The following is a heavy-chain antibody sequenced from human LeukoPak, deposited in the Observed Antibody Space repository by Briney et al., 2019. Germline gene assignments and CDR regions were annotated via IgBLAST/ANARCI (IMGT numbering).Heavy chain of an antibody. CDR3: ALYSNYYYGMDV. CDR1: GGSISSYY. Sequence: SETLSLTCTVSGGSISSYYWSWIRQPPGKGLEWIGYIYCSGSTNYNPSLKSRVTISVDTSKNQFSLKLSSVTAADTAVYYCALYSNYYYGMDVWGQGTTVTVSS. V-gene: IGHV4-59*01. D-gene: IGHD2-21*01. CDR2: IYCSGST. J-gene: IGHJ6*02.